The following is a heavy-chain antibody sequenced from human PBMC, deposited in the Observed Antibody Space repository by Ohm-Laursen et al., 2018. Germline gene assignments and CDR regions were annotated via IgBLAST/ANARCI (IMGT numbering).Heavy chain of an antibody. V-gene: IGHV4-4*07. J-gene: IGHJ6*02. D-gene: IGHD2-2*01. Sequence: SETLSLTCTVSGGSISSYYWSWIRQPAGKGLEWIGRIYNSGGTNYNPSLKSRVTMSLDTSKNQFSLKLTSVTAADTAVYYCARAMHNEYYGMDVWGRGTTVTVSS. CDR3: ARAMHNEYYGMDV. CDR1: GGSISSYY. CDR2: IYNSGGT.